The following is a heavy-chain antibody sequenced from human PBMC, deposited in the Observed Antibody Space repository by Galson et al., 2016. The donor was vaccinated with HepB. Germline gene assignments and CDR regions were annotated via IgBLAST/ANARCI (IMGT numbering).Heavy chain of an antibody. V-gene: IGHV1-3*01. Sequence: SVKVSCKASGYTFTTYAMHWVRQAPGQRLEWMGWINAGNGNTKYSQKFQGRVTITRDTSVSTAYMELSSLRSEDTAVYYCARAVKQRITIFGVVVNAFDIWGQGTMVTVSS. CDR3: ARAVKQRITIFGVVVNAFDI. CDR1: GYTFTTYA. J-gene: IGHJ3*02. D-gene: IGHD3-3*01. CDR2: INAGNGNT.